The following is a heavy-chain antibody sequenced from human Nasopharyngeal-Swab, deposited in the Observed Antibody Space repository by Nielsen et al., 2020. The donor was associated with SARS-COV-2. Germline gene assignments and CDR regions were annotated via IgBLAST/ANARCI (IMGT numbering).Heavy chain of an antibody. J-gene: IGHJ4*02. V-gene: IGHV4-34*01. CDR2: INHSGGT. CDR3: ARGQDGAAAAL. Sequence: SETLSLTCAVAGWSFSGYYWCWIRQPPGKGLEWIGAINHSGGTRYNPSLTSRVIISVDTSKNQLSLKLTSLTAADTAMYYCARGQDGAAAALWGQGTLVTVSS. CDR1: GWSFSGYY. D-gene: IGHD6-13*01.